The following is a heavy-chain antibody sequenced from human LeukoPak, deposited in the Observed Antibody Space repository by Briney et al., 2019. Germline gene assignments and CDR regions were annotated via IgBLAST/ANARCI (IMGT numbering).Heavy chain of an antibody. CDR2: TSGSGVNS. Sequence: GGSLRLSCVASGFTFSSYAMNWVRQAPGKGLEWVAATSGSGVNSYYADSVRGRFTISRDNSQNTLYLQMDSLRAEDTALYYCAKEYSGYDFDYWGQGTLVTVSS. V-gene: IGHV3-23*01. CDR3: AKEYSGYDFDY. J-gene: IGHJ4*02. CDR1: GFTFSSYA. D-gene: IGHD5-12*01.